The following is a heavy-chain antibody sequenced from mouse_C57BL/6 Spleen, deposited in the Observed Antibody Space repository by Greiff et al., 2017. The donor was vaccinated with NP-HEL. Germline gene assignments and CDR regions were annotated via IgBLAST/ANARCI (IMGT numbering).Heavy chain of an antibody. CDR3: ARNYGSSPAWFAY. CDR1: GYTFTSYW. V-gene: IGHV1-50*01. CDR2: IDPSDSYT. D-gene: IGHD1-1*01. J-gene: IGHJ3*01. Sequence: QVHVKQPGAELVKPGASVKLSCKASGYTFTSYWMQWVKQRPGQGLEWIGEIDPSDSYTNYNQKFKGKATLTVDTSSSTAYMQLSSLTSEDSAVYYCARNYGSSPAWFAYWGQGTLVTVSA.